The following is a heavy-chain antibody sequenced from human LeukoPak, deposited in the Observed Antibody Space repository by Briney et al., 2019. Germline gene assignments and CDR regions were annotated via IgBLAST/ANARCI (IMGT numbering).Heavy chain of an antibody. Sequence: GGSLRLSCAVSGFTFRSYWMHWVRQAPGKGLVWVSRINSDGSSTNYADSVKGRFTISRDNAKNTLYLQMNSLRVEDTAVYYCARPTTTLEYWGQGTLVTVSS. CDR2: INSDGSST. CDR1: GFTFRSYW. J-gene: IGHJ4*02. D-gene: IGHD1-7*01. V-gene: IGHV3-74*01. CDR3: ARPTTTLEY.